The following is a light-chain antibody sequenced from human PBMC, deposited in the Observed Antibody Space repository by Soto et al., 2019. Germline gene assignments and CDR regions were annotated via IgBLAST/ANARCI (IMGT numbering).Light chain of an antibody. Sequence: QAVVTQEPSFSVSPGGTVTLTCGLSSGSVSTSYYPNLYQQTPGQAPRTLIYNTSTRPSGVPDRFAGSILGNKAALTITGAQADDESDYYCVLYLGSGSVVFGGGTKVTVL. J-gene: IGLJ2*01. CDR3: VLYLGSGSVV. CDR2: NTS. V-gene: IGLV8-61*01. CDR1: SGSVSTSYY.